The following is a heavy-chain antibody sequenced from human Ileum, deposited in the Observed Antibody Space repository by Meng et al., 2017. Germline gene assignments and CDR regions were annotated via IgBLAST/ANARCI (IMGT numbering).Heavy chain of an antibody. CDR3: SRTSYYDNSGYYPG. CDR1: GGSFSGYY. D-gene: IGHD3-22*01. Sequence: QGQLKRWGAGLLKPSETLSLTCAGYGGSFSGYYWSWIRQPPGKGLEWIGEINHSGSTNYNPSLKSRVTISVDTSKNQFSLKLSSVTAADTAVYYCSRTSYYDNSGYYPGWGQGTLVTVSS. CDR2: INHSGST. V-gene: IGHV4-34*01. J-gene: IGHJ4*02.